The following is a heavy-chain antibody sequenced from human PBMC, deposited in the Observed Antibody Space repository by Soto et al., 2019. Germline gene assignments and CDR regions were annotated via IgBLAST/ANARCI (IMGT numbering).Heavy chain of an antibody. CDR1: GFTFGNYA. CDR2: ISGSGDRT. Sequence: EVQLLVSGGRFVQPGGSLKLSCEASGFTFGNYAMTWVRQAPGKGLEWVSTISGSGDRTYYADSVTGRFTISRDNSKNTLYLQMHSLGVGDTAVYFCAKDTVAIRSFYFDSWAQGTLVTVSS. D-gene: IGHD2-21*01. V-gene: IGHV3-23*01. J-gene: IGHJ4*02. CDR3: AKDTVAIRSFYFDS.